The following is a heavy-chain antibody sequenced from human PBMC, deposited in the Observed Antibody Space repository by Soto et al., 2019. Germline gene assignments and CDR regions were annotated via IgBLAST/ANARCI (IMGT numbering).Heavy chain of an antibody. CDR2: INPSGGST. Sequence: QVQLVQSGAEVKKPGASVKVSCKASGYTFTSYYMHWVRQAPGQGLEWMGIINPSGGSTSYAQKFQGXXTXTXXTSTSTVYMELSSLRSEDTAVYYCARDMGHSSGWYWGQGTLVTVSS. J-gene: IGHJ4*02. V-gene: IGHV1-46*01. CDR3: ARDMGHSSGWY. D-gene: IGHD6-19*01. CDR1: GYTFTSYY.